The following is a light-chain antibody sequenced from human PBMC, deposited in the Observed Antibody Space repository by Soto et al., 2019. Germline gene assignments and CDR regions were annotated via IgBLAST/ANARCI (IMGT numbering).Light chain of an antibody. V-gene: IGKV3-11*01. Sequence: EIVLTQSPATLSLSPGERATLSCRASQSVSSYLAWYQQRPGQAPRLLIYDASSRATGIPARFSGSGSGTDFTLTITSLEPEDSAVYYCQQRSNWPSTVGGGTKVEI. CDR2: DAS. CDR3: QQRSNWPST. CDR1: QSVSSY. J-gene: IGKJ4*01.